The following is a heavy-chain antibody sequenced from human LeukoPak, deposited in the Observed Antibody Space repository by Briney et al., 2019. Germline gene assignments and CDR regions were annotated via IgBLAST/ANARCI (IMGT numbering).Heavy chain of an antibody. Sequence: ASVKVSCKASGYTFTSYGTSWVRQAPGQGLEWMGWISAYNGNTSYAQKLQGRVTMTTDTSTSTAYMELRSLRSDDTAVYYCARDVSGFPVSYSSGWYRNRYFDYWGQGTLVTVSS. J-gene: IGHJ4*02. V-gene: IGHV1-18*01. CDR1: GYTFTSYG. CDR2: ISAYNGNT. CDR3: ARDVSGFPVSYSSGWYRNRYFDY. D-gene: IGHD6-19*01.